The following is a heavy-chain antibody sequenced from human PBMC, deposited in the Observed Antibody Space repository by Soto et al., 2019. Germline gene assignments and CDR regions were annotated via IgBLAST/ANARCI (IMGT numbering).Heavy chain of an antibody. Sequence: EVQLVESGGGLVQPGGSLRLSCAASGFTFSPFWMHWVRQVPGKAPVWVSRINSDGNSTSYADSVKGRFTISRDNAKNTLYLQMSSLRAEDTAVYYCARGSNHFDYWGQGTLVTVSS. CDR3: ARGSNHFDY. CDR1: GFTFSPFW. CDR2: INSDGNST. D-gene: IGHD4-4*01. V-gene: IGHV3-74*01. J-gene: IGHJ4*02.